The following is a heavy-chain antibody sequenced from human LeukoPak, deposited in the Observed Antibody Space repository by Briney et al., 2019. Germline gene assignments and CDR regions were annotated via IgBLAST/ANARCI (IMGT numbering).Heavy chain of an antibody. CDR2: INSGGSII. V-gene: IGHV3-48*03. J-gene: IGHJ3*02. CDR1: GFTFSNYE. D-gene: IGHD4-23*01. Sequence: GGSLRLSCAASGFTFSNYEINWRRQAPGKGLEWASYINSGGSIIYYTDSVKGRFAISRDDAKNSLYLQMNSLRAEDTAVYYCASEGYGGNSDAFDSWGQGTMVTVSS. CDR3: ASEGYGGNSDAFDS.